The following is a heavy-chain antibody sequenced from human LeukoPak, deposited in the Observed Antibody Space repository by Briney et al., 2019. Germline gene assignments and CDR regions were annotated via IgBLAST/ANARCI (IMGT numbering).Heavy chain of an antibody. CDR3: ARGVAYYDSSGYFRGDDAFDI. CDR1: GGPFSSYA. J-gene: IGHJ3*02. CDR2: IIPIFGAA. D-gene: IGHD3-22*01. Sequence: SVKVSFKASGGPFSSYAISWVRQAPGQGLEWMGGIIPIFGAANYAQKFQGRVTITADESTSTAYVELSSLRSEDTAVYYCARGVAYYDSSGYFRGDDAFDIWGQGTMVTVSS. V-gene: IGHV1-69*01.